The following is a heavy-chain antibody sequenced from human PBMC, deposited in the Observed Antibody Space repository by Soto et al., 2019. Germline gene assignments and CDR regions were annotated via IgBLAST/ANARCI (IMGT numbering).Heavy chain of an antibody. V-gene: IGHV3-30-3*02. CDR1: GFTFSSSA. Sequence: QVQLVESGGGVVQPGRSLRLSCAASGFTFSSSAMHCVRQAPGKGLEWVAVISYDGSNKYYADSVKGRFTISRDNSKNTLYLQMNSLRAEDTAVYYCAKEFSKYSSSLGYWGQGTLVTVSS. J-gene: IGHJ4*02. CDR2: ISYDGSNK. CDR3: AKEFSKYSSSLGY. D-gene: IGHD6-13*01.